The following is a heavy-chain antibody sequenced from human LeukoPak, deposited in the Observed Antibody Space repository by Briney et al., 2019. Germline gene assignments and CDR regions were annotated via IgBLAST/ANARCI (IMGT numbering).Heavy chain of an antibody. CDR3: ARAGVATGSWYPDAFDI. CDR2: IYYSGST. CDR1: GGSISSYY. Sequence: SETLSLTCTVSGGSISSYYWNWIRQTPGKGLEWIGYIYYSGSTNYNPSLKSRVTISVDTSKNQFSLNLTSVTAADTAVYYCARAGVATGSWYPDAFDIWGQGTMVIVSS. D-gene: IGHD6-13*01. J-gene: IGHJ3*02. V-gene: IGHV4-59*01.